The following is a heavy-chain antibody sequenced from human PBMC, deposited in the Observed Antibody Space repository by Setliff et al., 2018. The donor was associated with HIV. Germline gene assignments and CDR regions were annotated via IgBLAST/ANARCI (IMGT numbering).Heavy chain of an antibody. CDR3: TRGGYSGAFLDAFDI. CDR1: GHSFTTYF. J-gene: IGHJ3*02. D-gene: IGHD1-26*01. V-gene: IGHV1-46*01. CDR2: INPSGGEP. Sequence: GASVKVSCKASGHSFTTYFLHWVRQAPGQGLEWMGMINPSGGEPSYAQRFQGRVTMTRDTSTSTAYMELRSLISDDTAVYYCTRGGYSGAFLDAFDIWGQGTMVTVSS.